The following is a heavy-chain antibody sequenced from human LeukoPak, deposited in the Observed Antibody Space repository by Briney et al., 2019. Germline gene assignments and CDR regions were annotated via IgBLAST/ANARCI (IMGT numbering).Heavy chain of an antibody. D-gene: IGHD2-2*01. V-gene: IGHV1-69*13. J-gene: IGHJ3*02. CDR2: IIPIFGTA. CDR3: ATHCSSTSCYSDDALDI. Sequence: GASVKVSCKASGGTFSSYAISWVRQAPEQGLEWMGGIIPIFGTANYAQKFQGRVTITADESTSTAYMELSSLRSEDTAVYYCATHCSSTSCYSDDALDIWGQGTMVTVSS. CDR1: GGTFSSYA.